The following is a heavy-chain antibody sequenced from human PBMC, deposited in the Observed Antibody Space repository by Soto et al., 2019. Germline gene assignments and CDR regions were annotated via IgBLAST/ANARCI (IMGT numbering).Heavy chain of an antibody. J-gene: IGHJ3*02. V-gene: IGHV4-39*01. CDR2: FYYSVST. CDR3: AHTMVRGVIIKRNSAFDI. Sequence: LPETLSLTCTVSGGSISSSSYYWGWIRQPPGKGLEWIGSFYYSVSTYYNPSLKSRVTISVDTSKNHFSLKLSFVTAADTAVYYCAHTMVRGVIIKRNSAFDIWGQGTMVTVSS. CDR1: GGSISSSSYY. D-gene: IGHD3-10*01.